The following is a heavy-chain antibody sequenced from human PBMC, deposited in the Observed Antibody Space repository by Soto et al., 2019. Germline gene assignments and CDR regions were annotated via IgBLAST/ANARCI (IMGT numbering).Heavy chain of an antibody. CDR3: ARLGGYYQALES. V-gene: IGHV4-59*08. Sequence: WEPLSRSWNVSGAPINKCYWSWSRQARRKGLEFIGYISYAGSTTYNPSLKSRVTVSVDTPKYHSSLQLGSVTAVDAAVYYCARLGGYYQALESWGQG. D-gene: IGHD3-22*01. J-gene: IGHJ4*02. CDR2: ISYAGST. CDR1: GAPINKCY.